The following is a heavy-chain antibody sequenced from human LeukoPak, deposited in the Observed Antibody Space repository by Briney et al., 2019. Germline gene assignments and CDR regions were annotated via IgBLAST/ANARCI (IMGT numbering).Heavy chain of an antibody. CDR3: ATLRYGSGSYYNDY. D-gene: IGHD3-10*01. Sequence: QSGGALRLSCAASGFTFRNYRMDWVRQAPGKGLEWVAVKSYDGSNKYYADSVKGRFTISRDNSRKTLYLQMNSLRPEDTAVYYCATLRYGSGSYYNDYWGQGTLVTVSS. CDR2: KSYDGSNK. J-gene: IGHJ4*02. CDR1: GFTFRNYR. V-gene: IGHV3-30*03.